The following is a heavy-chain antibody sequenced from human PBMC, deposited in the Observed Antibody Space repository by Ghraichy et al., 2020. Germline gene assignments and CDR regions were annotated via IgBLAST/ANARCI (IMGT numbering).Heavy chain of an antibody. CDR3: ARCGSNYYMDV. CDR1: GFNFSSHA. CDR2: ISSGDST. D-gene: IGHD2-15*01. V-gene: IGHV3-23*01. J-gene: IGHJ6*03. Sequence: LSLTCAASGFNFSSHAMSWVRQAPGKGLEWVSTISSGDSTFYADSVMGRFTISRDISNNTLSLQMISLRAEDTAVYYCARCGSNYYMDVWGKGTTVTVSS.